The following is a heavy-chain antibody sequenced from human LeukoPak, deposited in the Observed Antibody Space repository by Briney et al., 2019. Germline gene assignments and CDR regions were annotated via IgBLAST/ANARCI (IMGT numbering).Heavy chain of an antibody. D-gene: IGHD1-26*01. CDR3: ATISGSFEYLDY. J-gene: IGHJ4*02. CDR2: ISASGGVT. CDR1: GFTFSSYA. Sequence: GGSLRLSCAASGFTFSSYAMSWVRQAPGKGLEWVSGISASGGVTYSAESVRGRFTISRDNSKNTLYLQMNSLRVDDTAAYYCATISGSFEYLDYWGQGTLVTVSS. V-gene: IGHV3-23*01.